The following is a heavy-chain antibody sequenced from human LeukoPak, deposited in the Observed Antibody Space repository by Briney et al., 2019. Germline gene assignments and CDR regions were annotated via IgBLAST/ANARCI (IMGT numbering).Heavy chain of an antibody. V-gene: IGHV3-64D*06. CDR3: AKDQIRSGVDY. CDR2: ISSNGGST. CDR1: GFTFSSYA. J-gene: IGHJ4*02. D-gene: IGHD3-10*01. Sequence: TGGSLRLSCSASGFTFSSYAMHWVRQAPGKGLEYVSAISSNGGSTYYADSVKGRFTISRDNSKNTLYLQMSSLRAEDTAVYYCAKDQIRSGVDYWGQGTLVAVSS.